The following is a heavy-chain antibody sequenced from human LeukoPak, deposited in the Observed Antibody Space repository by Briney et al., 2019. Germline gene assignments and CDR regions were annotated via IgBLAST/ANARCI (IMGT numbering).Heavy chain of an antibody. D-gene: IGHD3-3*01. CDR1: GCTFSSYA. CDR2: ISGSGGST. V-gene: IGHV3-23*01. J-gene: IGHJ4*02. Sequence: PGGSLRLSCAASGCTFSSYAMSWVHQAPGKGLEWVSAISGSGGSTYYADSVKGRFTISRDNSKNTLYLQMNSLRAEDPAVYYCAKDGTYDSQGPYYFDYWGQGTLVTVSS. CDR3: AKDGTYDSQGPYYFDY.